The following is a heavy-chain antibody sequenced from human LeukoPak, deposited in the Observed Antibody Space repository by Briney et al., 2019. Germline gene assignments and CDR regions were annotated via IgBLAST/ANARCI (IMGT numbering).Heavy chain of an antibody. CDR3: ARGDTAMVDYYYYMDV. CDR2: ISSSGSII. J-gene: IGHJ6*03. V-gene: IGHV3-48*03. D-gene: IGHD5-18*01. CDR1: GFTFSSYA. Sequence: GGSLRLSCAASGFTFSSYAMHWVRQAPGKGLEWVSYISSSGSIIYYADSVKGRFTISRDNAKNSLYLQMNSLRAEDMAVYYCARGDTAMVDYYYYMDVWGKGTTVTVSS.